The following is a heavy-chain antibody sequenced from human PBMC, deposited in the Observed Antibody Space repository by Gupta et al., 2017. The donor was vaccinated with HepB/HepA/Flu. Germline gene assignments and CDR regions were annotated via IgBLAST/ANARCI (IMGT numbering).Heavy chain of an antibody. Sequence: EVQLLESGGGLVQPGGSLRLSCVASGFPFSSYAMSWVRQAPGKGLEWVSSLSDSGGSKYYTDSVEGRFTISRDNSENILYLQVNSLRAEDTAVYYCAKGGSSWYVDWGLGTLVTVSS. J-gene: IGHJ4*02. CDR2: LSDSGGSK. CDR3: AKGGSSWYVD. D-gene: IGHD6-13*01. CDR1: GFPFSSYA. V-gene: IGHV3-23*01.